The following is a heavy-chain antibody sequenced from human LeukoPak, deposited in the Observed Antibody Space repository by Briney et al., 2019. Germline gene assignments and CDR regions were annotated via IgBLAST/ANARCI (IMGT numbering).Heavy chain of an antibody. CDR3: ARRACSGDSCLDY. Sequence: GESLKISCKGSGFSLTTYGIDWVRQTPGKGLEWMGIIYPGDSDTRYSPSFEGLVTISGDKSINTAYVHWSNLKASDTAMYYCARRACSGDSCLDYWGQGTLVTVSS. V-gene: IGHV5-51*01. CDR2: IYPGDSDT. CDR1: GFSLTTYG. J-gene: IGHJ4*02. D-gene: IGHD2-15*01.